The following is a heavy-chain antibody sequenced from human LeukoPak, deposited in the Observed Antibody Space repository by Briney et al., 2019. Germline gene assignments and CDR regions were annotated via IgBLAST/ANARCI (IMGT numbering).Heavy chain of an antibody. V-gene: IGHV4-59*08. CDR1: GGSLSSYY. J-gene: IGHJ4*02. Sequence: SETLSLTCTVFGGSLSSYYWVWVRQPPGKGLEWIGLIYSSGSIKYNPSLKSRLTISLGTSKNQISLKLTSVTAADTAIYYCARQFEFWGQGTLVTVSS. CDR2: IYSSGSI. CDR3: ARQFEF.